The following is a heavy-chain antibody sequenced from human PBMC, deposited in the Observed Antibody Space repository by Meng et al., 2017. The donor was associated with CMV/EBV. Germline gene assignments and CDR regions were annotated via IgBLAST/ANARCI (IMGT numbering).Heavy chain of an antibody. CDR3: ARVKQHWNYDYYYYYGMDV. D-gene: IGHD1-7*01. J-gene: IGHJ6*02. Sequence: GESLKISCAASGFTFDDYGMRWVRQAPGKGLEWVSGINWNGGSTGYADSVKGRFTISRDNAKNSLYLQMNSLRAEDTAVYYCARVKQHWNYDYYYYYGMDVWGQGTTVTVSS. V-gene: IGHV3-20*04. CDR2: INWNGGST. CDR1: GFTFDDYG.